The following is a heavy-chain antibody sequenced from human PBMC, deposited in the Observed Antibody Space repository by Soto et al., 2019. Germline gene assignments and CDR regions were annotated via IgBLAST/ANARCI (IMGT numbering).Heavy chain of an antibody. J-gene: IGHJ6*02. V-gene: IGHV5-51*01. Sequence: PGESLKISCKGSGYTFTNYWIGWVRQTPGKGLEWMGIIYPGDSDTEYNPSFQGQVTISADKSITTTYLQWSSLKASDTAIYYCAASIFYYGMDVWGQGTTVTVSS. CDR3: AASIFYYGMDV. CDR2: IYPGDSDT. CDR1: GYTFTNYW.